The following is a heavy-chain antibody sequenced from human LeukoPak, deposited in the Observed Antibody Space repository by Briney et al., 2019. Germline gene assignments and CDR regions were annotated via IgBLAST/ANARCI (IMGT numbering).Heavy chain of an antibody. V-gene: IGHV3-30-3*01. J-gene: IGHJ3*02. CDR1: GFTFSSYA. Sequence: PGGSLRLSCAASGFTFSSYAMHWVRQAPGKGLEWVAVISYDGSNKYYADSVKGRFTISRDNSKNTLYLQMNSLRAEDTAVYYCARERVTLANWGLGAFDIWGQGTMVTVSS. D-gene: IGHD7-27*01. CDR2: ISYDGSNK. CDR3: ARERVTLANWGLGAFDI.